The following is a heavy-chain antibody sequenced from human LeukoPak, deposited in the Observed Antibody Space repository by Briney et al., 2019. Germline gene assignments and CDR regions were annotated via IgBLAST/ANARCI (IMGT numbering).Heavy chain of an antibody. V-gene: IGHV4-34*01. Sequence: SETLSLTCAVYGGSFSGYYWSWIRQPPGKGLEWIGEINHSGSTNYNPSLKSRVTISVDTSKNQFSLKLSSVTAADTAVYYCARGQVRQMFIRRAVYYYYMDVWGKGTTVTVSS. CDR1: GGSFSGYY. CDR3: ARGQVRQMFIRRAVYYYYMDV. J-gene: IGHJ6*03. D-gene: IGHD3-10*01. CDR2: INHSGST.